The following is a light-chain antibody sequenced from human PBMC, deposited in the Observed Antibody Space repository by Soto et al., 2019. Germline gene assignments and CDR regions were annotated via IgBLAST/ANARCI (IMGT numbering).Light chain of an antibody. CDR1: QSVSSSF. V-gene: IGKV3-20*01. J-gene: IGKJ1*01. CDR3: KSNEGYLT. Sequence: DIVLTQSPASLSLPPGERATLSCRASQSVSSSFLAWYQQKPGQAPRLLIYGASRRATGIADRFTGSGSGPNFPLTIGRLEPGDFELYSCKSNEGYLTFGFGTRGE. CDR2: GAS.